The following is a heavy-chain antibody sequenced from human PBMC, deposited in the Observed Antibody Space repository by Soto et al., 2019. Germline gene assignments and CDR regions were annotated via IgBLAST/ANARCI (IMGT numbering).Heavy chain of an antibody. CDR3: GEGFLGGGLRFFLAH. Sequence: QVQLVESGGDVVQPGRSLRLSCAASGFTFNSYGMHWVRQAPGKGLEWVAIISNDGTKENYADSVKGRFTISRDNSKNTLDLQMKSPTPEDTGWYFCGEGFLGGGLRFFLAHWGLGTLVTVSS. CDR1: GFTFNSYG. CDR2: ISNDGTKE. D-gene: IGHD3-16*01. J-gene: IGHJ4*02. V-gene: IGHV3-30*18.